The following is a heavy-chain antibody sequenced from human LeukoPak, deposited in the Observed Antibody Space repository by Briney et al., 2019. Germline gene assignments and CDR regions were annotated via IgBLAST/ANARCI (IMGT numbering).Heavy chain of an antibody. J-gene: IGHJ4*02. CDR2: ISAYNGNT. Sequence: ASVKVSCKASGYTFTSYGISWVRQAPGQGLEWMGWISAYNGNTNYAQKLQGRVTMTTDTSTSTAYMELRSLRSDDTAVYYCVGVDENSSSSPAFDYWGQGTLVTVSP. D-gene: IGHD6-6*01. V-gene: IGHV1-18*01. CDR1: GYTFTSYG. CDR3: VGVDENSSSSPAFDY.